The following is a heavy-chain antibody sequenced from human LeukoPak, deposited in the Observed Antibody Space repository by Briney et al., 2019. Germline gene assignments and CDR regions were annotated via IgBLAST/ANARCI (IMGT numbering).Heavy chain of an antibody. Sequence: PSETLSLTCTVSGGSISSYWWSWIRQPPGKGLEWIGYMYYSGSTNYNPSLKSRVTISVDTSKNQFSLKLSSVTAADTAVYYCARDGLVGATRTWGQGTLVTVSS. CDR1: GGSISSYW. CDR2: MYYSGST. D-gene: IGHD1-26*01. J-gene: IGHJ4*02. V-gene: IGHV4-59*12. CDR3: ARDGLVGATRT.